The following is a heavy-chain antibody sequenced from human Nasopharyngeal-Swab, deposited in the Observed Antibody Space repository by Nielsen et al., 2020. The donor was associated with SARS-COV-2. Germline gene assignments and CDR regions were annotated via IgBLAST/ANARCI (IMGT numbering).Heavy chain of an antibody. CDR2: IYYGGST. Sequence: SETLSLTCTVSGGSISSSTYYWAWIRQPPGKGLEWIGSIYYGGSTYYNPSLKSRVTISVDTSKNQFSLKLSYVTAADTAVYYCATLSSSWYEYYFDYWGQGTLVTVSS. J-gene: IGHJ4*02. CDR1: GGSISSSTYY. CDR3: ATLSSSWYEYYFDY. D-gene: IGHD6-13*01. V-gene: IGHV4-39*01.